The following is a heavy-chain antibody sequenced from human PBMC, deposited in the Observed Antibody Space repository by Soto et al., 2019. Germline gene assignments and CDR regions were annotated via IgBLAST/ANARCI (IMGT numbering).Heavy chain of an antibody. J-gene: IGHJ3*02. CDR1: GFMFSNYW. CDR3: AARSGSPGGGVFDI. CDR2: TNQDGSEG. V-gene: IGHV3-7*03. Sequence: GGSLRLSCAASGFMFSNYWMSWVRQGPGKGLEWVANTNQDGSEGEYVDSVKGRFTVFRDNAKNSLYLQMSSLRAEDTAVYYCAARSGSPGGGVFDIWGQGTMVTVSS. D-gene: IGHD1-26*01.